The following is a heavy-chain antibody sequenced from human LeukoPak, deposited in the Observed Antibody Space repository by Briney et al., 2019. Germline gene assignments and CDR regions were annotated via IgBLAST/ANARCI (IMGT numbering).Heavy chain of an antibody. CDR1: GGPPTGYF. CDR3: ARHVTVTYDAFDL. D-gene: IGHD4-11*01. CDR2: VYYKGDT. J-gene: IGHJ3*01. Sequence: SETLSLTCSVSGGPPTGYFWTWIRQPPGKGPEWIGYVYYKGDTSYSPSLASRVSISVDTSKKQFSLKLNSVTAADTAMYYCARHVTVTYDAFDLWGQGTMVTVSS. V-gene: IGHV4-59*08.